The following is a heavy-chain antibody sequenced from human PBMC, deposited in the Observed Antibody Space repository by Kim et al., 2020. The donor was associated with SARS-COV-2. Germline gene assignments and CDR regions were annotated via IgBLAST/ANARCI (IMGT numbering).Heavy chain of an antibody. CDR2: IYYSGST. Sequence: SETLSLTCTVSGGSISSSSYYWGWIRQPPGKGLEWIGSIYYSGSTYYNPSLKSRVTISVDTSKNQFSLKLSSVTAADTAVYYCASLIWIGAEYSSSYYFDYWGQGTLVTVSS. V-gene: IGHV4-39*01. J-gene: IGHJ4*02. CDR1: GGSISSSSYY. D-gene: IGHD6-6*01. CDR3: ASLIWIGAEYSSSYYFDY.